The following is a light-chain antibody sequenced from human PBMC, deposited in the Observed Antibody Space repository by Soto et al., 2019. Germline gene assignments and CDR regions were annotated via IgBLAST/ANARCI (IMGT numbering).Light chain of an antibody. CDR1: XXVLYSSNNKNY. J-gene: IGKJ4*01. CDR3: QQYYSTPLT. Sequence: DIVMTHAPDSLXFXLXXRXXXNFKFXXXVLYSSNNKNYLAWYQQKPGQPPKLLIYWASTRESGVPDRFSGSGSGTDFTLTISSLQAEDVAVYYCQQYYSTPLTFGGGTKVDIK. CDR2: WAS. V-gene: IGKV4-1*01.